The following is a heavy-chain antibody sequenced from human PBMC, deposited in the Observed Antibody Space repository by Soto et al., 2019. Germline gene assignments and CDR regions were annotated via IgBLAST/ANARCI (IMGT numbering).Heavy chain of an antibody. V-gene: IGHV4-59*01. CDR3: AREWGRYYDSSGYLTGYFDY. J-gene: IGHJ4*02. CDR1: GGSISSYY. D-gene: IGHD3-22*01. Sequence: PSETLSLTCAVSGGSISSYYWSWIRQPPGKGLEWIGYIYYSGSTNYNPSLKSRVTISVDTSKNQFSLKLSSVTAADTAVYYCAREWGRYYDSSGYLTGYFDYWGQGTLVTVSS. CDR2: IYYSGST.